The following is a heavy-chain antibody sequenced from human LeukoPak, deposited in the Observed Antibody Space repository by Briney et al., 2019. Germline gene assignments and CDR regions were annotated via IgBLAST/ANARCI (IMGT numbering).Heavy chain of an antibody. D-gene: IGHD1-26*01. CDR2: ISGDGGST. CDR1: GFTFDNYA. Sequence: GGSLRLSCAASGFTFDNYAIHWVRQAPGKGLEWVSLISGDGGSTYYADSVKGRFTISRDNAKNSLFLQVNSLRDEDTAVYYCARGSYYAPYYFDYWGQGTLVTVSS. CDR3: ARGSYYAPYYFDY. J-gene: IGHJ4*02. V-gene: IGHV3-43*02.